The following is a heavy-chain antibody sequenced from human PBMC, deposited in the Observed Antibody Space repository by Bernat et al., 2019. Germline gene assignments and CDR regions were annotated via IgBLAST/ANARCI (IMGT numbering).Heavy chain of an antibody. Sequence: QVPLVESGGGVVQPGRSLRLSCAASGFTFSSFGMHWVRQAPGKGLEWVAAISHDRNTLYYADSVRGRFTISTDDSKNTLYLQLDSLRAEDTAMYYCAKDSLYSSGWYGVGDWGQGTLVTVAS. CDR2: ISHDRNTL. CDR1: GFTFSSFG. J-gene: IGHJ4*02. V-gene: IGHV3-30*18. D-gene: IGHD6-19*01. CDR3: AKDSLYSSGWYGVGD.